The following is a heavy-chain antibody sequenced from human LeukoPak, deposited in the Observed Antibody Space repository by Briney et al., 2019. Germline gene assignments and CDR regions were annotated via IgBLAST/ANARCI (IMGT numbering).Heavy chain of an antibody. J-gene: IGHJ3*02. D-gene: IGHD4-17*01. CDR3: AKGTDYAVAFDI. CDR2: ISGSGGTT. Sequence: AGGSLRLSCGASGFTFSSYGMSGGRQAPGKGLEWVSAISGSGGTTYYADSVKGRFTISRDNSKNTLYLQMNSLRAEDTAVYYCAKGTDYAVAFDIWGQGTMVTVSS. V-gene: IGHV3-23*01. CDR1: GFTFSSYG.